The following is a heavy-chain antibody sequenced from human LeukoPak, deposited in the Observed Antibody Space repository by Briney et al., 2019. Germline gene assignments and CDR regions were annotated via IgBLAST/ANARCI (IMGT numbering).Heavy chain of an antibody. Sequence: SETLPLTCTVSGGSISSSGYYWSWIRQLPGKGLEWIGYIYYSGTTYYNPSLKSRVTISVDTSKNQFSLNLTSLTAADTAVYYCARGDGYYFDYWGQGTLVTVSS. CDR3: ARGDGYYFDY. CDR1: GGSISSSGYY. D-gene: IGHD5-24*01. J-gene: IGHJ4*02. CDR2: IYYSGTT. V-gene: IGHV4-31*03.